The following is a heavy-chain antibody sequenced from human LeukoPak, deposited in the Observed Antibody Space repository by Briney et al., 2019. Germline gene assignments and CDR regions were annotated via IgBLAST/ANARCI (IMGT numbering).Heavy chain of an antibody. CDR1: GGSISSYY. V-gene: IGHV4-59*01. J-gene: IGHJ4*02. D-gene: IGHD1-1*01. Sequence: PSETLSLTCTVSGGSISSYYWSWIRQPPGKGLEWIGYIYYSGSTNYNPSLKSRVTISVDTSKNQFSLKLSSVTAADTAVYYCARGGGRTRADYWGQGTLVTVSS. CDR3: ARGGGRTRADY. CDR2: IYYSGST.